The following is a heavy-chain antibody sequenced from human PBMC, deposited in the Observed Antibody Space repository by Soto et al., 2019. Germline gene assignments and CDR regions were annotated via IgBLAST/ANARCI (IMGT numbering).Heavy chain of an antibody. CDR3: ARVEYSSSSFDY. CDR1: GGSISSGGYS. J-gene: IGHJ4*02. V-gene: IGHV4-30-2*01. Sequence: SETLSLTCAVSGGSISSGGYSWSWIRQPPGKGLEWIGYIYHSGSTYYNPSLKSRVTISVDRSKNQFSLKLSSVTAADTAVYYCARVEYSSSSFDYWGQGTLVTVSS. CDR2: IYHSGST. D-gene: IGHD6-6*01.